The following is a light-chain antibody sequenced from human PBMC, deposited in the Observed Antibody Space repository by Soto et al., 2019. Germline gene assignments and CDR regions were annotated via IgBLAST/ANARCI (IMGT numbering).Light chain of an antibody. V-gene: IGKV1-39*01. Sequence: DIQMTQSPSSLSASVGDRVTITCRASQSIYNYLNWYQQKPGKAPQLLIFAASSLQSGVPSRFSGSESGTDFTHTISSLQPEDFATYYCQQSYSTPRTFGQGTKVDIK. CDR3: QQSYSTPRT. CDR1: QSIYNY. CDR2: AAS. J-gene: IGKJ1*01.